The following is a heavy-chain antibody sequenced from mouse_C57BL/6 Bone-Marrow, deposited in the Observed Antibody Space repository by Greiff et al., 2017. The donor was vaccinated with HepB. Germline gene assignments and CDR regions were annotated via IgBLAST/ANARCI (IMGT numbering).Heavy chain of an antibody. Sequence: EVMLVESGGGLVQPGGSLKLSCAASGFTFSDYYMYWVRQTPEKRLEWVAYISNGGGSTYYPDTVKGRFTISRDNAKNTLYLQMSRLKSEDTAMYYCARHNNFPYAMDYWGQGTSVTVSS. J-gene: IGHJ4*01. D-gene: IGHD1-3*01. CDR2: ISNGGGST. V-gene: IGHV5-12*01. CDR3: ARHNNFPYAMDY. CDR1: GFTFSDYY.